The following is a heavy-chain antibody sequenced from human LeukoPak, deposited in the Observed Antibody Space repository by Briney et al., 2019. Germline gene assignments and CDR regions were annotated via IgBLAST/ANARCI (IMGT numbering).Heavy chain of an antibody. Sequence: GGSLRLSCAASGFTVSSNYMSWVRQAPGKGLEWVAVISYDGSNKYYADSVKGRFTISRDNSKNTLYLQMNSLRAEDTAVYYCAKVWGQLEREYFDYWGQGALVTVSS. J-gene: IGHJ4*02. CDR1: GFTVSSNY. V-gene: IGHV3-30*18. D-gene: IGHD1-1*01. CDR2: ISYDGSNK. CDR3: AKVWGQLEREYFDY.